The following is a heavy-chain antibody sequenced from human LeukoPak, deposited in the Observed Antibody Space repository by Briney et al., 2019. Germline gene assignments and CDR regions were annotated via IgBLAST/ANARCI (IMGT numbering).Heavy chain of an antibody. CDR2: INHSGGT. D-gene: IGHD3-9*01. J-gene: IGHJ6*02. V-gene: IGHV4-34*01. CDR3: ARVSLELRYFDWPSLSYGMDV. Sequence: SETLSLTCAVYGGSFSGYYWSWIRQPPGKGLEWIGEINHSGGTNYNPSLKSRVTISVDTSKNQFSLKLSSVTAADTAVYYCARVSLELRYFDWPSLSYGMDVWGQGTTVTVSS. CDR1: GGSFSGYY.